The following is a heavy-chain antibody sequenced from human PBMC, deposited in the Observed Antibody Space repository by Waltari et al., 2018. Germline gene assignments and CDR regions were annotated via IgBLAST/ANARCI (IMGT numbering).Heavy chain of an antibody. CDR3: AREGYGMDV. Sequence: EVQLVESGGGLVKPGGSLRLSCAASGFTFSSYSMNWVRQAPGKGLEWVSSISSSSSYRYYADSAKGRLTISRDNAKNSLYLQMNSLRAEDTAVYYCAREGYGMDVWGQGTTVTVSS. J-gene: IGHJ6*02. CDR1: GFTFSSYS. V-gene: IGHV3-21*01. CDR2: ISSSSSYR.